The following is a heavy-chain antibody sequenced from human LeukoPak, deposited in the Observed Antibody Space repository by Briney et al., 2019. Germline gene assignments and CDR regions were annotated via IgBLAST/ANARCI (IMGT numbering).Heavy chain of an antibody. J-gene: IGHJ6*03. CDR3: ARDGSGSYTMGYYYYYMDV. V-gene: IGHV4-61*02. CDR2: IYTSGST. CDR1: GGSISSSSYY. Sequence: SETLSLTCTVSGGSISSSSYYWSWIRQHAGKGLEWIGRIYTSGSTNYNPSLKSRVTMSVDTSKNQFSLKLSSVTAADTAVYYCARDGSGSYTMGYYYYYMDVWGKGTTVTISS. D-gene: IGHD3-10*01.